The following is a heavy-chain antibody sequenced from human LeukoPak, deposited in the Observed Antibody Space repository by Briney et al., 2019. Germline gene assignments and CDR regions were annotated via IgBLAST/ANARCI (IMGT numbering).Heavy chain of an antibody. CDR2: IYYSGST. J-gene: IGHJ5*02. Sequence: SETLSLTCTVSGGSISSSSYYWGWIRQPPGKGLEWIGSIYYSGSTYYNPSLKSRVTISVDTSKNQFSLKLSSATAADTAVYYCARGGNYRNWFDPWGQGTLVTVSS. D-gene: IGHD4-4*01. V-gene: IGHV4-39*01. CDR1: GGSISSSSYY. CDR3: ARGGNYRNWFDP.